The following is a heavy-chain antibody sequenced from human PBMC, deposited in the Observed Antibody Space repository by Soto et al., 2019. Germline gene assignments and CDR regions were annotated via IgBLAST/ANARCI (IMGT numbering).Heavy chain of an antibody. CDR3: AHSIVMTTVTTGWFDP. Sequence: GSGPKLVNPTQTLTLTCTFSGFSLSTSGVGVGWIRQPPGKALEWLALIYWNDDKRYSPSLKSRLTITKDTSKNQVVLTMTNMDPVDTATYYCAHSIVMTTVTTGWFDPWGQGTLVTVSS. CDR2: IYWNDDK. CDR1: GFSLSTSGVG. D-gene: IGHD4-4*01. J-gene: IGHJ5*02. V-gene: IGHV2-5*01.